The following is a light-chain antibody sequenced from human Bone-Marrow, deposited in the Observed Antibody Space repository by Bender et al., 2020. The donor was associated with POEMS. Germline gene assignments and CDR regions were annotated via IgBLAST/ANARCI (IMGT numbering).Light chain of an antibody. CDR1: SSDIGVYNF. V-gene: IGLV2-14*03. Sequence: QSALTQPASVSGSPGQSITISCTGTSSDIGVYNFVSWYQQHPGKAPQLMIYDVTNRPSGASSRFSGSKSGNTASLTISGLQPEDEADYFCSSYTATNTAYVFGTGTKVTVL. CDR3: SSYTATNTAYV. CDR2: DVT. J-gene: IGLJ1*01.